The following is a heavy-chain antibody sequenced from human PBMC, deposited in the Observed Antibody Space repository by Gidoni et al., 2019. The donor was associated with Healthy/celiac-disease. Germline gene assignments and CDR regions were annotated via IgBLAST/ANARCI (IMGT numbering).Heavy chain of an antibody. CDR1: GFTFSSYG. CDR3: ARDLFGYSSGWDAYFDY. V-gene: IGHV3-33*01. Sequence: QVQLVESGGGVVQPGRSLRLSCAASGFTFSSYGMHWVRQAPGKGLEWVAVIWYDGSNKYYADSVKGRFTISRDKSKNTLYLQMNSLRAEDTAVYYCARDLFGYSSGWDAYFDYWGQGTLVTVSS. D-gene: IGHD6-19*01. J-gene: IGHJ4*02. CDR2: IWYDGSNK.